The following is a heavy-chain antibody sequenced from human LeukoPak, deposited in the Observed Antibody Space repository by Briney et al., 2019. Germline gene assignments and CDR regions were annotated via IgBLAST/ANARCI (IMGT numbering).Heavy chain of an antibody. CDR1: GYTFTGHY. CDR3: ARIFGSSWYPFFDY. V-gene: IGHV1-2*02. J-gene: IGHJ4*02. D-gene: IGHD6-13*01. CDR2: INPNSGGT. Sequence: ASVKVSCKASGYTFTGHYMHWVRQAPGQGLEWMGWINPNSGGTNYAQKFQGRVTMTRDTSISTAYMELSRLRSDDTAVYYCARIFGSSWYPFFDYWGQGTLVTVSS.